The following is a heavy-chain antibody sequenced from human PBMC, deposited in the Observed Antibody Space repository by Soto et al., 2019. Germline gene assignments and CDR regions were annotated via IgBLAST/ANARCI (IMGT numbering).Heavy chain of an antibody. Sequence: PSETLSLTCAVYGGSFSGYYWSWIRQPPGKGLEWIGEINHSGSTNYNPSLKSRVTISVDTSKNQFSLKLSSVTAADPAVYYCARGGTAMVRGVIGRCGVRRFDPWGQGTLVTVSS. CDR2: INHSGST. J-gene: IGHJ5*02. CDR1: GGSFSGYY. V-gene: IGHV4-34*01. D-gene: IGHD3-10*01. CDR3: ARGGTAMVRGVIGRCGVRRFDP.